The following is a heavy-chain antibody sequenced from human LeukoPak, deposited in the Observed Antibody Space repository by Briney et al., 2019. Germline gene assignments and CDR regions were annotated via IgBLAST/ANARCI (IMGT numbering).Heavy chain of an antibody. Sequence: GGSLRLSCAASGFTFSSFAMHWVRQAPGKGLEWVAVIWYDGSKKYYADSVQGRFTISRDNSKNTLFLQLNSLRAEDTAVYYCTRAPDFDSLDYWGPGTSVTVSS. CDR3: TRAPDFDSLDY. D-gene: IGHD3-9*01. J-gene: IGHJ4*02. V-gene: IGHV3-33*01. CDR1: GFTFSSFA. CDR2: IWYDGSKK.